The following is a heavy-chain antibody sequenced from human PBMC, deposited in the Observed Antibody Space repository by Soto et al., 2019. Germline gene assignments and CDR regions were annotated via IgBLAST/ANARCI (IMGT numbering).Heavy chain of an antibody. V-gene: IGHV4-59*08. D-gene: IGHD4-17*01. CDR3: ARSSYGDYKPGGDY. CDR2: IYFSGIT. Sequence: PSETLSLTCTFSGGSISSFYWTLIRQFPGKGLEWIGYIYFSGITNYNPSLKSRVTISVDTSKNQFSLELSSVTAADTAVYFCARSSYGDYKPGGDYWGQGTLVTVSS. CDR1: GGSISSFY. J-gene: IGHJ4*02.